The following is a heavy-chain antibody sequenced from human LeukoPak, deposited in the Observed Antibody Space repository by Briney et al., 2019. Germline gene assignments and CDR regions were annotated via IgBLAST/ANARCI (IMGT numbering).Heavy chain of an antibody. V-gene: IGHV3-53*01. CDR2: IYSGGNT. CDR3: ASGFCSGGSCYSVYFQH. D-gene: IGHD2-15*01. J-gene: IGHJ1*01. Sequence: GGSLRLSCAASGFTVSSNYMSWVRQAPGKGLEWVSVIYSGGNTYYADSVKGRFTISRDNSKNTLYLQMNSLRAEDTAVYYCASGFCSGGSCYSVYFQHWGQGTLVTVSP. CDR1: GFTVSSNY.